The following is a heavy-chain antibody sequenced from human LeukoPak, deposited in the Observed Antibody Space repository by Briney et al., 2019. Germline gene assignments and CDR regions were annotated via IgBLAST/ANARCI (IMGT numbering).Heavy chain of an antibody. CDR1: GYIFTGYY. J-gene: IGHJ5*02. D-gene: IGHD6-19*01. V-gene: IGHV1-2*02. CDR3: VRADYSSGHYRGGSFDP. Sequence: ASVKVSCKASGYIFTGYYMHWLRQAPGQGLERMGRIDPESGDTYYAQKFQGRVSMTRDTYVKTAYMHLSSLKSDGTAVYYCVRADYSSGHYRGGSFDPWGQGTQVTVSS. CDR2: IDPESGDT.